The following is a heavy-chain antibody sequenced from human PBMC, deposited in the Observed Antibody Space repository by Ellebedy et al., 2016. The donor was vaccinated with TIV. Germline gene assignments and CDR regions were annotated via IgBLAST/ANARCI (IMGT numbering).Heavy chain of an antibody. D-gene: IGHD3-22*01. CDR2: IKGDGSEK. CDR3: ARDFVVVLNLFYYGMDV. V-gene: IGHV3-7*03. CDR1: GFTFSSYW. J-gene: IGHJ6*02. Sequence: GESLKISCAASGFTFSSYWMSWVRQAPGKGLEWVANIKGDGSEKKYLDSVKGRFTISRDNAKNSLYLQLNSLRAEDTAVYYCARDFVVVLNLFYYGMDVWGQGTTVTVSS.